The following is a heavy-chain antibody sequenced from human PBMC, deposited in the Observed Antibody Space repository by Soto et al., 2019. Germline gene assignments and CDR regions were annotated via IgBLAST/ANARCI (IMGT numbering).Heavy chain of an antibody. Sequence: SCKDSGGTFSSYAMSWVRQAPGKGLEWVSAISGSGGSTYYADSVKGRFTISRDNSKNTLYLQMNSLRAEDTAVYYCAKDLYDRLGMAFDIWGQGTMVTVSS. CDR2: ISGSGGST. V-gene: IGHV3-23*01. CDR3: AKDLYDRLGMAFDI. D-gene: IGHD3-22*01. J-gene: IGHJ3*02. CDR1: GGTFSSYA.